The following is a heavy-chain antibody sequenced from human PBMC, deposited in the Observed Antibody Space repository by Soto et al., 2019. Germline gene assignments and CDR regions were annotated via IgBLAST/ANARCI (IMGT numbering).Heavy chain of an antibody. CDR1: GGSISSSNW. D-gene: IGHD6-13*01. V-gene: IGHV4-4*02. CDR2: IYHSGST. CDR3: ARVASSSSWYFDY. Sequence: SETLSLTCAVSGGSISSSNWWSWVRQPPGKGLEWIGEIYHSGSTNYNPSLKSRVTISVDKSKNQFSLKLSSVTAADTAVYYCARVASSSSWYFDYWGQGTLVTVYS. J-gene: IGHJ4*02.